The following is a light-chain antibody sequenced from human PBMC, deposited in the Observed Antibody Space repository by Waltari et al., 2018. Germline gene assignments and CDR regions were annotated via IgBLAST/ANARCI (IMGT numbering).Light chain of an antibody. J-gene: IGLJ1*01. V-gene: IGLV2-23*01. CDR3: CSYAGSSTFYV. CDR1: SSDVGSYNL. Sequence: QSALTQPASVSGSPGQSITISCTGTSSDVGSYNLFSWYQQHPGKAPKLMIYEGSKRPSGVSKRFSGSKSGNTASLTISGLQAEDEADYYCCSYAGSSTFYVFGTGTKVTVL. CDR2: EGS.